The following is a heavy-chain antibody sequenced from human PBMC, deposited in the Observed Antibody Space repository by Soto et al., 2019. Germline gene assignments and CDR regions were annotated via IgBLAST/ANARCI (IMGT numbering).Heavy chain of an antibody. CDR1: GFTFSDYY. CDR3: ARGKETDYGDYENYYYYYMDV. CDR2: ISSSGSTI. J-gene: IGHJ6*03. V-gene: IGHV3-11*01. D-gene: IGHD4-17*01. Sequence: QVQLVESGGGLVKPGGSLRLSCAASGFTFSDYYMSWIRQAPGKGLEWVSYISSSGSTIYYADSVKGRFTISRDNAKNSLYLQMNSLRAEDTAVYYCARGKETDYGDYENYYYYYMDVWGKGTTVTVSS.